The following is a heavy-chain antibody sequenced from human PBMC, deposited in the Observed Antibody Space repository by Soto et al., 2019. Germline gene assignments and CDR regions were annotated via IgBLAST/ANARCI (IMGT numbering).Heavy chain of an antibody. Sequence: QVQLVQSGAEVKKPGSSVKVSCKASGGTLSSYAINWVRQAPGQGLEWMGGIIPMFDTANYAQKFEGRVTITADGSRNTAYMELSSLRSKDTAVYYCCRSNYGDNSNAYWGQGTLVTVSS. D-gene: IGHD3-22*01. CDR2: IIPMFDTA. J-gene: IGHJ4*02. CDR1: GGTLSSYA. CDR3: CRSNYGDNSNAY. V-gene: IGHV1-69*01.